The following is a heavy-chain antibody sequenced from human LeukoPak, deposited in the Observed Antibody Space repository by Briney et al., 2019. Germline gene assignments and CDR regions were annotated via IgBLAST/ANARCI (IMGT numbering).Heavy chain of an antibody. Sequence: PSETLSLTCTVSGGSINSYYWSWIRQPPGKVLEWIGYVYSDGSTDYNSPLKGRVTVSVDTSKNQFSLKLTSVTAADTAVYYCARLVSGWYYFDYWGQGTLVTVSS. J-gene: IGHJ4*01. CDR1: GGSINSYY. D-gene: IGHD6-19*01. CDR3: ARLVSGWYYFDY. V-gene: IGHV4-59*08. CDR2: VYSDGST.